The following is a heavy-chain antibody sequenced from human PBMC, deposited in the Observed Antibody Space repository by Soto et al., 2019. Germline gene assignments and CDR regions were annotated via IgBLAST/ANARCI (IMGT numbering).Heavy chain of an antibody. CDR1: GGAISGYY. V-gene: IGHV4-4*07. CDR3: ARGQRFSDSFDP. Sequence: LSLTCTVSGGAISGYYWTWIRQSAGRGLEWIGRIYSSGGTKYNPSLKSRVTMSLDTSKNQFSLRLSSVTAADTAVYYCARGQRFSDSFDPWGQGTLVTVSS. J-gene: IGHJ5*02. D-gene: IGHD3-3*01. CDR2: IYSSGGT.